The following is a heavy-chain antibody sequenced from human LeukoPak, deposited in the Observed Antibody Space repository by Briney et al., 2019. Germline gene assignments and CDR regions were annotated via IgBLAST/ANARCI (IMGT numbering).Heavy chain of an antibody. V-gene: IGHV4-61*02. J-gene: IGHJ6*02. D-gene: IGHD2-2*02. CDR2: IYTSGST. Sequence: PSETLSLTCTVSGGSISSCSYYWSWIRQPAGKGLEWIGGIYTSGSTNYNPSLKSRVTISVDTTKNQFSLKLSSVTAADTAVYYCAREYPTSGRYCSSTSCYNYYYYGMDVWGQGTTVTVSS. CDR1: GGSISSCSYY. CDR3: AREYPTSGRYCSSTSCYNYYYYGMDV.